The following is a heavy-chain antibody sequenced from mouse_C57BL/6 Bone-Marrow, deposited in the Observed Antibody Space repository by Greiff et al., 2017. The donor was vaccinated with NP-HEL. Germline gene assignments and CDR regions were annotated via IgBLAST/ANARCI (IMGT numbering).Heavy chain of an antibody. D-gene: IGHD2-4*01. Sequence: DVKLVESGGDLVKPGGSLKLSCAASGFTFSSYGMSWVRQTPDKRLEWVATISSGGSYTYYPDSVKGRFTISRDNAKNTLYLQMSSLKSEDTAMYYCARHRAIYYDYDGEFAYWGQGTLVTVSA. J-gene: IGHJ3*01. CDR3: ARHRAIYYDYDGEFAY. V-gene: IGHV5-6*02. CDR1: GFTFSSYG. CDR2: ISSGGSYT.